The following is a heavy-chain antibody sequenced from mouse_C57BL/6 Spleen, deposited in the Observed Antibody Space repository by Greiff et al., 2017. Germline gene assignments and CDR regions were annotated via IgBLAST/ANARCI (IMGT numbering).Heavy chain of an antibody. J-gene: IGHJ4*01. V-gene: IGHV5-4*01. D-gene: IGHD4-1*01. CDR2: ISDGGSYT. CDR1: GFTFSSYA. Sequence: EVQLVESGGGLVKPGGSLKLSCAASGFTFSSYAMSWVRQTPEKRLEWVATISDGGSYTYYPDNVKGRFTISRDNAKNNLYLQMSHLKSEDTAMYYCARGGPSNWDRGAMDYWGQGTSVTVSS. CDR3: ARGGPSNWDRGAMDY.